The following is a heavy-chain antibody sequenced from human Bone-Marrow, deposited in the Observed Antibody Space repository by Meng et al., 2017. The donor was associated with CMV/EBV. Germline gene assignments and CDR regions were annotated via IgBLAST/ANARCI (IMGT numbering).Heavy chain of an antibody. D-gene: IGHD6-19*01. CDR1: GGSISSSSYY. V-gene: IGHV4-39*07. CDR2: IYYSGST. CDR3: ARVGSSGWKRYFDY. Sequence: SETLFLTCTVSGGSISSSSYYWGWIRQPPGKGLEWIGSIYYSGSTYYNPSLKSRVTISVDTSKNQFSLKLSSVTAADTAVYYCARVGSSGWKRYFDYWGQGTLVTVSS. J-gene: IGHJ4*02.